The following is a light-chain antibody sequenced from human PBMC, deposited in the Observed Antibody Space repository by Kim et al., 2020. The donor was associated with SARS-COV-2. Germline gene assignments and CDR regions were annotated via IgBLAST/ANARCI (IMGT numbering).Light chain of an antibody. J-gene: IGKJ4*01. CDR1: QSVSGS. CDR3: QQRGDWPLT. Sequence: PGEGATLSCRASQSVSGSLAWYQQKPGQAPRLLIYDASNRGTGIPARFSGSGSGTDFTLTISSLEPEDFAIYYCQQRGDWPLTFGGGTKLEIK. V-gene: IGKV3-11*01. CDR2: DAS.